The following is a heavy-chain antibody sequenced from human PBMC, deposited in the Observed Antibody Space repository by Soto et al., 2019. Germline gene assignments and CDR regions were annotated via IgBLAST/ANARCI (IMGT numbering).Heavy chain of an antibody. CDR2: IYYSGST. J-gene: IGHJ4*02. CDR3: ARVMYSSSWYYFDY. V-gene: IGHV4-61*01. CDR1: GGSVSSGSYY. Sequence: PSETLSLTCTVSGGSVSSGSYYWSWIRQPPGKGLEWIGYIYYSGSTTYNPSLKSRVTISVDTSKNQFSLKLSSVTAADTAVYYCARVMYSSSWYYFDYWGQGTLVTVS. D-gene: IGHD6-13*01.